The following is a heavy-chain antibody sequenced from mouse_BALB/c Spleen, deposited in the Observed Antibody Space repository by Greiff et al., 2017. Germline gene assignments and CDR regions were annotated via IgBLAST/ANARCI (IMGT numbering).Heavy chain of an antibody. CDR1: GYTFTDYN. J-gene: IGHJ2*01. Sequence: EVQLQESGPELVKPGASVKIPCKASGYTFTDYNMDWVKQSHGKSLEWIGDINPNNGGTIYNQKFKGKATLTVDKSSSTAYMELRSLTSEDTAVYYCARRGDGYYLFDYWGQGTTLTVSS. CDR3: ARRGDGYYLFDY. CDR2: INPNNGGT. D-gene: IGHD2-3*01. V-gene: IGHV1-18*01.